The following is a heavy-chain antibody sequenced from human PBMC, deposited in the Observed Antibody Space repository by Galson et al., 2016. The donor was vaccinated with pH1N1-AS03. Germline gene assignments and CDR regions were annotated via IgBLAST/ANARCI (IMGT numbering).Heavy chain of an antibody. J-gene: IGHJ4*02. V-gene: IGHV4-38-2*01. D-gene: IGHD3-3*01. CDR3: ARVGKYFDFWSGYSDFDY. CDR1: GYSISSGYY. CDR2: IYHSGST. Sequence: SETPSLTCAVSGYSISSGYYWGWIRQPPGKGLEWIGSIYHSGSTYYNPSLMSRVTISVDTSKNRFSLKVTSVTAADTAVYYCARVGKYFDFWSGYSDFDYWGQGTLVTVSS.